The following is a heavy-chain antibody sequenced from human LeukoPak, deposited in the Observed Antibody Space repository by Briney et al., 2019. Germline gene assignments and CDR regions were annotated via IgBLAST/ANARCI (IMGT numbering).Heavy chain of an antibody. CDR1: GYTLTELS. CDR2: FDRENGEI. J-gene: IGHJ1*01. Sequence: ASVKVSCKVSGYTLTELSMHWVRQAPGKGLEWMGGFDRENGEIMYAQKFQGRVTMTEDTSTDTAYMELSSLRSEDTAMYFCTTGRGYCSGGSCYRAEYLQHWGQGTLVAVSA. V-gene: IGHV1-24*01. D-gene: IGHD2-15*01. CDR3: TTGRGYCSGGSCYRAEYLQH.